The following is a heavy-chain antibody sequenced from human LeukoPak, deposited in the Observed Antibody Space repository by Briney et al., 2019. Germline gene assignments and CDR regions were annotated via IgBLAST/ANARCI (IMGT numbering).Heavy chain of an antibody. Sequence: ASVKVSCKASGYTFTGYYMHWVRQAPGQGLEWMGWINPNSGGTNYAQKFQGRVTMTRDTSISTAYMELSSLRSDDTAVYYCARCGARNYYNFDYWGQGTLVTVSS. D-gene: IGHD3-10*01. CDR2: INPNSGGT. V-gene: IGHV1-2*02. J-gene: IGHJ4*02. CDR1: GYTFTGYY. CDR3: ARCGARNYYNFDY.